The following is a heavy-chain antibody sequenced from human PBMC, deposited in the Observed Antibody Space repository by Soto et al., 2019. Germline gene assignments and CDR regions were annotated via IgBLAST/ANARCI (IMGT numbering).Heavy chain of an antibody. Sequence: SVKVSCKASGGTFSSYAISWVRQAPGQGLEWMGGIIPIFGTANYAQKFQGRVTITADKSTSTAYMELSSLRSEDTAVYYCARDHGGYSYGYYYYGMDVWGQGTTVTV. CDR1: GGTFSSYA. CDR3: ARDHGGYSYGYYYYGMDV. V-gene: IGHV1-69*06. CDR2: IIPIFGTA. J-gene: IGHJ6*02. D-gene: IGHD5-18*01.